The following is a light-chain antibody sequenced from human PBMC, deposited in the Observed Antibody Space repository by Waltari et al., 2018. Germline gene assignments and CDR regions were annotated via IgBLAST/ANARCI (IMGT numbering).Light chain of an antibody. J-gene: IGKJ4*01. CDR1: QPIRTTY. CDR3: QQYDISPLT. V-gene: IGKV3-20*01. Sequence: EIVLTQSPGTLSLSPGEGATLSFRTSQPIRTTYLAWYQHKPGQAPTLLIYGASSRATGVPDRVTGSGSGTDFSLTISRLEPEDFATYYCQQYDISPLTFGGGTKVEIK. CDR2: GAS.